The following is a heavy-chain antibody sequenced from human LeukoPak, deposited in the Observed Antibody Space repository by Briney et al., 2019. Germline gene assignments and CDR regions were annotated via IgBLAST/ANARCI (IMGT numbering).Heavy chain of an antibody. D-gene: IGHD3-22*01. V-gene: IGHV3-53*01. CDR3: ARVQEPTYYYDSSGYYAFDI. Sequence: PGGSLRLSCAASGFTFSSYPLNWVRQAPGKGLEWVSVIYSGGSTYYADSVKGRFTISRDNSKNTLYLQMNSLRAEDTAVYYCARVQEPTYYYDSSGYYAFDIWGQGTMVTVSS. CDR1: GFTFSSYP. J-gene: IGHJ3*02. CDR2: IYSGGST.